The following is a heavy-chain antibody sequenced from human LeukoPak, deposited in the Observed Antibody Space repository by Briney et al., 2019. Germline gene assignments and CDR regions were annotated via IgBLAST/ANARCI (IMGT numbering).Heavy chain of an antibody. J-gene: IGHJ5*01. Sequence: GGSLRLSCATSGFTFSNYWMSWLRQAPGKGLVWVARLKSDGSSASYAESVKGRFTISRDNARGTLYLQMNSLRVDDTAVYYCAKSDWFDPWGRGILVTVSS. CDR2: LKSDGSSA. CDR3: AKSDWFDP. CDR1: GFTFSNYW. V-gene: IGHV3-74*01.